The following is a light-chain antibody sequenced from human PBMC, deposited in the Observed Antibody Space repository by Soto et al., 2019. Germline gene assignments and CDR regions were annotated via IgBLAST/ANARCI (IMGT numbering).Light chain of an antibody. V-gene: IGKV1-27*01. CDR2: AAS. J-gene: IGKJ3*01. CDR1: QGITNY. CDR3: QKYNSVPVT. Sequence: DMQMTQSPSSLSASVGDRVTITCRASQGITNYIAWYQQKQGKVTRLLIYAASTLQSGVPSRFSGSASGADFTLTISSLQPEDVATYYCQKYNSVPVTFGPGTKVDI.